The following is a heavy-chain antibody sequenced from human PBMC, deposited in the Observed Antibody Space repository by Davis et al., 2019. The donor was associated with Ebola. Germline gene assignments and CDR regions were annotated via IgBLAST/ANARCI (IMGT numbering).Heavy chain of an antibody. Sequence: PGGSLNPSCAPLGSTFSSYGMHWVRQVPGKGLGGVPVISYDGSNKYYADSVKGRFTISRDNSKNTLYLQMNSLRAEDTAVYYCAREVAVNYFDYWGQGTLVTVSS. V-gene: IGHV3-30*03. D-gene: IGHD6-19*01. CDR3: AREVAVNYFDY. CDR1: GSTFSSYG. J-gene: IGHJ4*02. CDR2: ISYDGSNK.